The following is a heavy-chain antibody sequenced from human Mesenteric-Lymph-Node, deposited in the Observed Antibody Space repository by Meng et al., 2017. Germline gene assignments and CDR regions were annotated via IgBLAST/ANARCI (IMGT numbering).Heavy chain of an antibody. D-gene: IGHD1-26*01. CDR3: ARDTRTQNSGRMFY. J-gene: IGHJ4*02. V-gene: IGHV3-74*03. Sequence: GESLKISCAASGFTFSNYWMHWVRQAPGKGLMWVSHINHDGSTTTYADSVKGRFTISRDNAKDTLYLQMNNLRPEDTAVYYCARDTRTQNSGRMFYWGQGSLVTVSS. CDR1: GFTFSNYW. CDR2: INHDGSTT.